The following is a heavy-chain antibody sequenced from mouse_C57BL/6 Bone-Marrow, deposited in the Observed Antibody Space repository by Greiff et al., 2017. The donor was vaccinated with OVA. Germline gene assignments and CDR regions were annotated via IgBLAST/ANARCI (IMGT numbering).Heavy chain of an antibody. CDR3: ARGLSRLWLRRYAMDY. CDR1: GYTFTSYW. V-gene: IGHV1-72*01. Sequence: VQLQQPGAELVKPGASVKLSCKASGYTFTSYWMHWVKQRPGRGLEWIGRIDPNSGGTKYNEKFKSKATLTVDKPSSTAYMQLSSLTSEDSAVYYCARGLSRLWLRRYAMDYWGQGTSVTVSS. J-gene: IGHJ4*01. CDR2: IDPNSGGT. D-gene: IGHD2-2*01.